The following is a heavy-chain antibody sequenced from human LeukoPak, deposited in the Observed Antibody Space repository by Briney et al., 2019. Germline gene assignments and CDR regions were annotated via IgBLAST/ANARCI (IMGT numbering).Heavy chain of an antibody. D-gene: IGHD1-1*01. CDR3: ARKVRYGTYDY. CDR2: ISSSSSTI. CDR1: GFTFSSYS. V-gene: IGHV3-48*01. Sequence: PGGSLRLSCAASGFTFSSYSMNWVRQAPGKGLEWVSYISSSSSTIYYADSVKGRFTISRDNAKNSLYLQMNSLRAEDTAVYYCARKVRYGTYDYWGQGTLVTVSS. J-gene: IGHJ4*02.